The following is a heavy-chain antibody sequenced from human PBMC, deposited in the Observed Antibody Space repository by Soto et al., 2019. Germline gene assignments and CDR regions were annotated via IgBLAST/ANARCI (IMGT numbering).Heavy chain of an antibody. CDR1: GASISGFY. Sequence: SETLSLTXPVSGASISGFYWSWIRKSAGKGLEWIGRIYATGTTDYNPSLKSRVMMSVDTSKKQFSLKLRSVTAADMAVYYCVRDGTKTLRDWFDPWGQGISVTVSS. D-gene: IGHD1-1*01. CDR2: IYATGTT. V-gene: IGHV4-4*07. J-gene: IGHJ5*02. CDR3: VRDGTKTLRDWFDP.